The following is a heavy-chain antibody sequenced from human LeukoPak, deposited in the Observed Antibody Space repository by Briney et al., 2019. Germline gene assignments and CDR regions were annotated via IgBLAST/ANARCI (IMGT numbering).Heavy chain of an antibody. CDR2: ISGSGGRT. D-gene: IGHD2-15*01. CDR3: AKGDSGVYWFDP. V-gene: IGHV3-23*01. J-gene: IGHJ5*02. CDR1: GFTFSSYA. Sequence: PGGSLRLSCAASGFTFSSYAMSWVRQAPGKGLEWVSAISGSGGRTYYADSVKGRFTISRDNSKNTLYLQMNSLRVEDTAVYYCAKGDSGVYWFDPWGQGTLVTVSS.